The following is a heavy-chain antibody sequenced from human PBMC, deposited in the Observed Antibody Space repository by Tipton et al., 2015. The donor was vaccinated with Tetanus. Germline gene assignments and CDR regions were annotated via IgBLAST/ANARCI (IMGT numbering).Heavy chain of an antibody. Sequence: SLRLSCAASGFTFSSYGMHWVRQAPGKGLEWVAVISYDGSNKYYADSVKGRFTISRDNSKNTLYLQMNSLRAEDTAVYYCAKEGDGSGTYYGMDVWGQGTTVTVS. D-gene: IGHD3-10*01. J-gene: IGHJ6*02. V-gene: IGHV3-30*18. CDR1: GFTFSSYG. CDR3: AKEGDGSGTYYGMDV. CDR2: ISYDGSNK.